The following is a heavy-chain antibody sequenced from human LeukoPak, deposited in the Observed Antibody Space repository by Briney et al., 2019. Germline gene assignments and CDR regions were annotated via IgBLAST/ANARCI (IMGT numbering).Heavy chain of an antibody. D-gene: IGHD5-12*01. CDR2: ISYDGSNK. CDR3: AREISGYYDYYFDY. J-gene: IGHJ4*02. CDR1: GFTFSSYA. V-gene: IGHV3-30*04. Sequence: PGRSLRLSCAASGFTFSSYAMHWVRQAPGKGLEWVAVISYDGSNKYYADSVKGRFTISRDNSKNTLYLQMNSLRAEDTAVYYCAREISGYYDYYFDYWGQGTLVTVSS.